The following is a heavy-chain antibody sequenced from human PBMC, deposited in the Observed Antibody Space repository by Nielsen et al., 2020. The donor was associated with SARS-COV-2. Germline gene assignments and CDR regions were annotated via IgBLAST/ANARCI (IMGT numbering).Heavy chain of an antibody. Sequence: GESLKISCVTSAFPVIINYVTWVRQAPGKGLEWVSSISISSSSFYYTDSVRGRFTISRDNAKSSLYLQLTSLRAEDTAVYYCARAYHNYYYAMDVWGQGTTVTVSS. CDR2: ISISSSSF. D-gene: IGHD3-16*01. CDR3: ARAYHNYYYAMDV. V-gene: IGHV3-21*01. CDR1: AFPVIINY. J-gene: IGHJ6*02.